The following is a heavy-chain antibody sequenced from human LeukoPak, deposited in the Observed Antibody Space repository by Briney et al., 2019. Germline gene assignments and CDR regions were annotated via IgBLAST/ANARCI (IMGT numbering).Heavy chain of an antibody. Sequence: SVKVSCKASGFTFTSSAVQWVRQARGQRLEWIGWIVVGSGNTNNAQKFQERVTITRDMSTSTAYMELSSLRSEDTAVYYCAALSSRDEITFGGVSHDYWGQGTLVTVSS. CDR2: IVVGSGNT. V-gene: IGHV1-58*01. J-gene: IGHJ4*02. CDR3: AALSSRDEITFGGVSHDY. D-gene: IGHD3-16*01. CDR1: GFTFTSSA.